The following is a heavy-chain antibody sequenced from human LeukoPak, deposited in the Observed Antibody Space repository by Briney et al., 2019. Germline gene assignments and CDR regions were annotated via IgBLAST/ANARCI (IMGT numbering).Heavy chain of an antibody. CDR2: IKSDGSST. Sequence: GGSLRLSCAASGFTFSDYYMSWIRRAPGKGLVWVSRIKSDGSSTSYADSVKGRFTISRDNAKNTLYLQMNSLRAEDTAVYYCARERKYDSNFDYWGQGTLVTVSS. D-gene: IGHD1-1*01. J-gene: IGHJ4*02. CDR1: GFTFSDYY. CDR3: ARERKYDSNFDY. V-gene: IGHV3-74*01.